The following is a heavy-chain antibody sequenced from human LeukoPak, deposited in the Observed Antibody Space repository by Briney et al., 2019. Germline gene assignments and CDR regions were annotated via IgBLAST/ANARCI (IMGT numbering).Heavy chain of an antibody. CDR2: IYYSGST. V-gene: IGHV4-39*01. Sequence: SETLSLTCTVSGGSISSRSYYWGWIRQPPGKGLEWIGSIYYSGSTYYNPSLKSRVTISVDTSKNQFSLKLSSVTAADTAVYYCARTPRTPYDFWSGYTVYFDYWGQGTLVTVSS. D-gene: IGHD3-3*01. CDR3: ARTPRTPYDFWSGYTVYFDY. CDR1: GGSISSRSYY. J-gene: IGHJ4*02.